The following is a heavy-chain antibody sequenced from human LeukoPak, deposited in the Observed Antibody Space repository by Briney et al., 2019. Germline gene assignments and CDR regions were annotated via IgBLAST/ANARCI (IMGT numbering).Heavy chain of an antibody. Sequence: QSGGSLRLSCAASGFTFDDYAMHWVRQAPGKGLEWVSLISWDGGSTYYADSVKGRFTISRDNSKNSLYLQMNSLRAEDTALYYCAKDMRRGYYYYYYMGVWGKGTTVTVSS. CDR1: GFTFDDYA. CDR3: AKDMRRGYYYYYYMGV. V-gene: IGHV3-43D*03. J-gene: IGHJ6*03. D-gene: IGHD3-10*01. CDR2: ISWDGGST.